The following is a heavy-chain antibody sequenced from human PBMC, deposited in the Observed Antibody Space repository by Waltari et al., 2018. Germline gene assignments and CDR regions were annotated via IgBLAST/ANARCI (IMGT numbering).Heavy chain of an antibody. CDR3: ASVTGTGY. D-gene: IGHD1-1*01. V-gene: IGHV3-30*03. CDR2: VSFEETTQ. CDR1: GFNCNDYG. Sequence: QVHLVESGGGVVQPGGSLRLSCAGSGFNCNDYGIHWVRQAPGKGLEWLAVVSFEETTQYYADSVKGRFTISRDKSMNTVYLEMNSLRPDDTAMYYCASVTGTGYWGQGTLVTVSS. J-gene: IGHJ4*02.